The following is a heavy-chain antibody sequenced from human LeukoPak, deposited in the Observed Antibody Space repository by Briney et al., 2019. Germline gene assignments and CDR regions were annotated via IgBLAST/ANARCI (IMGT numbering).Heavy chain of an antibody. J-gene: IGHJ6*02. CDR3: ATLRFLEWYPSMDV. Sequence: SVKVSCKASGGTFSSYAISWVRQAPGQGLEWMGGIIPIFGTANYAQKFQGRVTITADESTSTAYMELSSLRSEDTAVYYCATLRFLEWYPSMDVWGQGTTVTVSS. D-gene: IGHD3-3*01. CDR2: IIPIFGTA. V-gene: IGHV1-69*01. CDR1: GGTFSSYA.